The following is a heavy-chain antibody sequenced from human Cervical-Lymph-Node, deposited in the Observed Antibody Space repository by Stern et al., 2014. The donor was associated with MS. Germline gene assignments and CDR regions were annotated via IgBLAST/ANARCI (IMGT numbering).Heavy chain of an antibody. J-gene: IGHJ5*02. CDR1: GGSISSSNW. CDR2: INHSGTT. V-gene: IGHV4-4*02. D-gene: IGHD1-26*01. CDR3: ARDSGRPEWWFDP. Sequence: QVQLLQSGPGLVKPSGTLSLTCAVSGGSISSSNWWSWVRQPPGKGLEWIGEINHSGTTNYNPSLKSRVTISLDKSKNHFSLKLNSVTAADTAVYYCARDSGRPEWWFDPWGQGTLVTVSS.